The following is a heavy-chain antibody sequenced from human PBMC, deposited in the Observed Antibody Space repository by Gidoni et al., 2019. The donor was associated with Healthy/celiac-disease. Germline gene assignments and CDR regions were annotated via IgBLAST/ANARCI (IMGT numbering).Heavy chain of an antibody. D-gene: IGHD4-17*01. J-gene: IGHJ5*02. CDR3: ARVLIYGANSRWFDP. V-gene: IGHV4-59*01. Sequence: QVQLQESSPGLVKPSETLSLTCTVSGGSISSYYWRWIRQPPGKGLEWIGYIYYSGSTNYNPALKSRVTISGDTSKNQFSLKLSSVTAADTAVYYCARVLIYGANSRWFDPWGQGTLVTVSA. CDR1: GGSISSYY. CDR2: IYYSGST.